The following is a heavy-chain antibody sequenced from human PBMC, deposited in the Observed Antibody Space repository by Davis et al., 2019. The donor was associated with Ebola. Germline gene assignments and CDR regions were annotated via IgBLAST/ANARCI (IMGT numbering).Heavy chain of an antibody. D-gene: IGHD5-18*01. V-gene: IGHV4-34*01. CDR1: GGSFSGYY. CDR3: ARGTASYDYYYYYMDV. J-gene: IGHJ6*03. CDR2: INHSGST. Sequence: MPSETLSLTCAVYGGSFSGYYWSWIRQPPGKGLEWIGEINHSGSTNYNPSLKSRVTISVDTSKNQFSLKLSSVTAADTAVYYCARGTASYDYYYYYMDVWGKGTTVTVSS.